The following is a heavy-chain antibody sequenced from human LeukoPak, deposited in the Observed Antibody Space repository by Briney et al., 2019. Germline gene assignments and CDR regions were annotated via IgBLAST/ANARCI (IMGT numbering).Heavy chain of an antibody. CDR3: ARSDIRPGWFDP. J-gene: IGHJ5*02. CDR1: GYLFITYY. V-gene: IGHV1-46*01. CDR2: INPRGGST. D-gene: IGHD2-15*01. Sequence: ASVKVSCKASGYLFITYYMHWERQAPGQGLEWMGIINPRGGSTSYAQKFQGRVTMSRDTSTSTVYMELSSLRSEDTAVYYCARSDIRPGWFDPWGQGTLVTVSS.